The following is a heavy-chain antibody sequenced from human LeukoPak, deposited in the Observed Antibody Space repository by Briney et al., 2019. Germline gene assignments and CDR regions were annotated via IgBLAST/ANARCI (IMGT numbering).Heavy chain of an antibody. J-gene: IGHJ1*01. CDR2: ISYDGSNK. V-gene: IGHV3-30*03. D-gene: IGHD3-10*01. Sequence: GGSLRLSCASSGFTFSSYGMHCVRQAPGKGLEWVAVISYDGSNKYYADSVKGRFTISRDNSKNTLYLQMNSLRAEDTAVYYCAIKTSEYYYGSGSNFQHWGQGTLVTVSS. CDR1: GFTFSSYG. CDR3: AIKTSEYYYGSGSNFQH.